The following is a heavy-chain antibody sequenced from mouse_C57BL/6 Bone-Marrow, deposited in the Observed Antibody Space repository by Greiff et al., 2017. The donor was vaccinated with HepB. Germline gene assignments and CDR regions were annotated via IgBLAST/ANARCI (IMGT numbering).Heavy chain of an antibody. V-gene: IGHV1-22*01. D-gene: IGHD2-3*01. CDR2: INPNNGGT. Sequence: EVQGVESGPELVKPGASVKMSCKASGYTFTDYNMHWVKQSHGKSLEWIGYINPNNGGTSYNQKFKGKATLTVNKSSSTAYMELRSLTSEDSAVYYCARGGWLLRSYWYFDVWGTGTTVTVSS. CDR1: GYTFTDYN. J-gene: IGHJ1*03. CDR3: ARGGWLLRSYWYFDV.